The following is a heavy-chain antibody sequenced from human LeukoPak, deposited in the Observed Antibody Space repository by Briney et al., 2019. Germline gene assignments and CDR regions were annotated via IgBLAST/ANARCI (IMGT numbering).Heavy chain of an antibody. CDR1: GFTFNTYA. V-gene: IGHV3-15*01. J-gene: IGHJ4*02. CDR3: TTITFGDYGSLAY. D-gene: IGHD4-17*01. Sequence: GGSLRLSCAASGFTFNTYAMSWVRQAPGKGLEWVGRTKSKTEGGTTDYAAPVRGRFTISRDDSKNTLYLQMNSLKTEDTAVYYCTTITFGDYGSLAYWGQGTLVTVSS. CDR2: TKSKTEGGTT.